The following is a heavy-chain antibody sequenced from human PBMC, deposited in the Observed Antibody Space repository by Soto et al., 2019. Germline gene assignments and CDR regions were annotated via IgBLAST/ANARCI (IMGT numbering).Heavy chain of an antibody. CDR1: EFPFSSYD. V-gene: IGHV3-48*02. D-gene: IGHD6-19*01. CDR3: ARAFVGWFFDY. Sequence: GGSLRLSCAASEFPFSSYDMNWVRQAPGKGLEWVSYIGHDSSNIYYADSVRGRFTISRDNAKNSLYLQLNSLRDDDTAVYYCARAFVGWFFDYWGRGILVTVSS. J-gene: IGHJ4*02. CDR2: IGHDSSNI.